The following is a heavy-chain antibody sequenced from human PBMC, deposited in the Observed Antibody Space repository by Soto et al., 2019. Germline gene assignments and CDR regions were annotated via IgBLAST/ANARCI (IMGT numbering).Heavy chain of an antibody. V-gene: IGHV3-7*01. D-gene: IGHD2-15*01. CDR1: GFTFSIYW. CDR3: VRDPCGGGRCWGYV. J-gene: IGHJ6*04. CDR2: IKQDGSEK. Sequence: GGSLRLSCEASGFTFSIYWMNWIRQAPGKGLEWVANIKQDGSEKYYVDSVKGRFTISRDNAKNSLYLQMSSLRAEDTAVYYCVRDPCGGGRCWGYVWGKGATVTVSS.